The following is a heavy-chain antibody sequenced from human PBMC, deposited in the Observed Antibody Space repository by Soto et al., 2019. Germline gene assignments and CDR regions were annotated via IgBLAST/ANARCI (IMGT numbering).Heavy chain of an antibody. V-gene: IGHV4-59*08. D-gene: IGHD2-8*01. CDR2: IYYSGST. CDR3: AVLGARFDL. Sequence: QVQLQESGPGLVKPSETLSLTCTVSGGSISSYYWSWIRQPPGKGLEWIGYIYYSGSTNYNPSLKSPVPISVDTSKTQFSLKLSSVTAADTAVYYCAVLGARFDLWGRGTLVTVSS. J-gene: IGHJ2*01. CDR1: GGSISSYY.